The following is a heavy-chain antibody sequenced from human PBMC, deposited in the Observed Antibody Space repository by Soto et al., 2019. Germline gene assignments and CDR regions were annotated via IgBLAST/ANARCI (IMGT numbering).Heavy chain of an antibody. CDR3: AREPSIAARPGYYYGMDV. CDR1: GFTFSSYA. CDR2: ISYDGSNK. D-gene: IGHD6-6*01. J-gene: IGHJ6*02. Sequence: QVQLVESGGGVVQPGRSLRLSCAASGFTFSSYAMHWVRQAPGKGLEWVAVISYDGSNKYYADSVKGRFTISRDNSKNTLYLQMNSLRAEDTAVYYCAREPSIAARPGYYYGMDVWGQGTTVTVSS. V-gene: IGHV3-30-3*01.